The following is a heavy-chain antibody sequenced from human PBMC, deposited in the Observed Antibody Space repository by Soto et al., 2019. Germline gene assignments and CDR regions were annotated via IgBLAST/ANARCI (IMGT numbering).Heavy chain of an antibody. Sequence: QVPLVQSGAEVKKPGASVKVSCKVSGYTLTELSMHWVRQAPGKGLEWMGGFDPEDGETIYAQKFQGRVTMTEDTSTDTAYMELSSLRSEDTAVYYCATGQYYDILTGYYYGMDVWGQGTTVTVSS. CDR3: ATGQYYDILTGYYYGMDV. CDR2: FDPEDGET. CDR1: GYTLTELS. J-gene: IGHJ6*02. D-gene: IGHD3-9*01. V-gene: IGHV1-24*01.